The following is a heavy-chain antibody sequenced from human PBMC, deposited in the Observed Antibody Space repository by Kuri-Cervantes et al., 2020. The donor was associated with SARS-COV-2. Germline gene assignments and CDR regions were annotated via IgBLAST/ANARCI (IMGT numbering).Heavy chain of an antibody. CDR3: ARAELTGIDY. CDR2: VNPSGGST. J-gene: IGHJ4*02. V-gene: IGHV1-46*01. CDR1: GYTFTSYY. D-gene: IGHD7-27*01. Sequence: ASVKVSCKASGYTFTSYYMRWVRQAPGQGLEWMGIVNPSGGSTSYAQKFQGRVTMTRDTSTSTVYMELSSLRSEDTAVYYCARAELTGIDYWGQGTLVTVSS.